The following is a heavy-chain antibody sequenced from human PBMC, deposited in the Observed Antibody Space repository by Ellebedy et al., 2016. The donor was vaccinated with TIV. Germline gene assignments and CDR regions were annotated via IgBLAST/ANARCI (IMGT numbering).Heavy chain of an antibody. CDR1: GFTFSNYA. Sequence: GESLKISCAASGFTFSNYAMSWVRQAPGKGLEWVSDIRESGGGTNYADSVKGRFTISRDNTKNTLFLQMNSLRAEDTAVYYCATARWPPRGGLQYYFDYWGQGTLVTVSS. CDR2: IRESGGGT. D-gene: IGHD2-15*01. J-gene: IGHJ4*02. CDR3: ATARWPPRGGLQYYFDY. V-gene: IGHV3-23*01.